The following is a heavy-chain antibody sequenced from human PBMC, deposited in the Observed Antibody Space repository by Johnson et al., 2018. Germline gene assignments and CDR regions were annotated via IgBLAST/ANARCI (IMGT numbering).Heavy chain of an antibody. J-gene: IGHJ3*02. CDR1: GFIFSSYA. CDR2: ISYDGSNK. Sequence: QVQLVESGGGVVQPGRSLRLSCAASGFIFSSYAMHWVRQAPGKGLEWVAVISYDGSNKYYADYVKGRFTISRDNSKNTLSLQMNSLRVEDTAVDYCARDGEERWLQFGGAFDIWGQGTMVTVSS. V-gene: IGHV3-30-3*01. CDR3: ARDGEERWLQFGGAFDI. D-gene: IGHD5-24*01.